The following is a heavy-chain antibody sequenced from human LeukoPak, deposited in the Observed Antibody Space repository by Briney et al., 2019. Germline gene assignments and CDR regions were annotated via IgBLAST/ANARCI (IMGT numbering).Heavy chain of an antibody. V-gene: IGHV4-4*07. Sequence: SETLSLTCTVSGGSTSSYYWSWIRQPAGKGLEWIGRISTSGSTNYNPSLKSRVTMSVDTSKNQFSLKLSSVTAADTAVYYCARVPAASNHFDYWGQGTLVTVSS. J-gene: IGHJ4*02. CDR3: ARVPAASNHFDY. CDR2: ISTSGST. CDR1: GGSTSSYY. D-gene: IGHD2-2*01.